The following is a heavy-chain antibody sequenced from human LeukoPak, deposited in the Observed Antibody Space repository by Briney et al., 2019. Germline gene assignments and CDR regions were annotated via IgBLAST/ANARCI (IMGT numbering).Heavy chain of an antibody. Sequence: GGSLRLSCAASGFIFSRYWLYWVRQAPGKGLVRVSHINPDGTTTNYGDFVKGRFTISRDNAKKTLYLQMSSLRAEDTALYYCATLTHYDSRSFAFDIWGQGTMVTVSS. CDR1: GFIFSRYW. J-gene: IGHJ3*02. D-gene: IGHD3-22*01. CDR2: INPDGTTT. V-gene: IGHV3-74*01. CDR3: ATLTHYDSRSFAFDI.